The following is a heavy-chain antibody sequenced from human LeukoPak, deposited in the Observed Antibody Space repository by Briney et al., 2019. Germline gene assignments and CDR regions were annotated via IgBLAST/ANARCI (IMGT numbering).Heavy chain of an antibody. Sequence: GGSLRLSCAASGFTFSSQRMSWVRQAPGKGLEWVANVNQGGTEKYYVDSVKGRFTISRDNSKNTLYLQMNSLRAEDTAVYYCAKNPSITIFGVAKDYFDYWGQGTLVTVSS. CDR1: GFTFSSQR. CDR2: VNQGGTEK. CDR3: AKNPSITIFGVAKDYFDY. J-gene: IGHJ4*02. D-gene: IGHD3-3*01. V-gene: IGHV3-7*03.